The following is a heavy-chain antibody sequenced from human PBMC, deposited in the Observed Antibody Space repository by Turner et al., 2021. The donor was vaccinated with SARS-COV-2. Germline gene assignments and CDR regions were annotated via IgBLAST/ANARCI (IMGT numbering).Heavy chain of an antibody. J-gene: IGHJ5*02. CDR2: IYYRGST. CDR1: GASISSNY. CDR3: ARELPNNWFDP. V-gene: IGHV4-59*01. Sequence: QVLLQASGPGLVKPSETLSLTCTVSGASISSNYWAWIRQPLGKRLEWIGYIYYRGSTNYNPSLKSRVTISVDTSKNQFSLKLTSVTAADTAVYFCARELPNNWFDPWGQGTLVTVSS.